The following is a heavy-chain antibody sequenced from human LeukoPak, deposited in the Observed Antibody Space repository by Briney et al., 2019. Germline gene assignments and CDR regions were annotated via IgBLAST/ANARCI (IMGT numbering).Heavy chain of an antibody. CDR2: IKQDGSEK. D-gene: IGHD4-17*01. V-gene: IGHV3-7*01. CDR3: ARSPTGTTRVVDS. Sequence: PGGSLRLSCAASGFTFSNYWMTWVRQAPGKGLEWVANIKQDGSEKNYVDSVKGRFTISRDNAKNSLFLQINSLRAEDTAVYYCARSPTGTTRVVDSWGQGTLVTVSS. J-gene: IGHJ4*02. CDR1: GFTFSNYW.